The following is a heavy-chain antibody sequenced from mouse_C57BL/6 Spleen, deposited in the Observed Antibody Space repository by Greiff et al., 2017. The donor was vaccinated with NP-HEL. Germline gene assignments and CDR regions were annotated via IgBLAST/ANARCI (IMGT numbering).Heavy chain of an antibody. Sequence: VQLQESGAELARPGASVKLSCKASGYTFTSYGISWVKQRTGQGLVWIGEIYPRSGNTYYIDKFKGKATLTADKSSSTAYMDLRSLTSEDSAVYVCARYRGTDSSGPFAYWGQGTLVTVSA. D-gene: IGHD3-2*02. CDR2: IYPRSGNT. CDR1: GYTFTSYG. CDR3: ARYRGTDSSGPFAY. V-gene: IGHV1-81*01. J-gene: IGHJ3*01.